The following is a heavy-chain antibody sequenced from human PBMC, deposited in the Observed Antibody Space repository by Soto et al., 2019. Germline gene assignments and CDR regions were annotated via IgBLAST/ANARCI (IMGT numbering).Heavy chain of an antibody. V-gene: IGHV3-23*01. CDR1: GFTFSSYA. CDR2: ISGSGGST. Sequence: GGSLRLSCAASGFTFSSYAMSWVRQAPGKGLEWVSAISGSGGSTYYADSVKGRFTISRDNSKNTLYLQMNSLRAEDTAVYYCAKMGGEVRLKRNAFDIWGQGTMVTVSS. D-gene: IGHD3-16*01. J-gene: IGHJ3*02. CDR3: AKMGGEVRLKRNAFDI.